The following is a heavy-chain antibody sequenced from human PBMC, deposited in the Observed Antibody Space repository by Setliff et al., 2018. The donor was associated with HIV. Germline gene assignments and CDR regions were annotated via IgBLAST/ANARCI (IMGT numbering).Heavy chain of an antibody. CDR2: IYNTGST. D-gene: IGHD3-22*01. CDR1: GGSINSGGYS. CDR3: ARGLSFYDPGGFDY. J-gene: IGHJ4*02. Sequence: PSETLSLTCTVSGGSINSGGYSWSWTRQPLGKGLEWIGYIYNTGSTYHSPSLESRVTISIDTSKNQFSLKLSSVTAADTAVYYCARGLSFYDPGGFDYWGQGTLVTVSS. V-gene: IGHV4-30-4*08.